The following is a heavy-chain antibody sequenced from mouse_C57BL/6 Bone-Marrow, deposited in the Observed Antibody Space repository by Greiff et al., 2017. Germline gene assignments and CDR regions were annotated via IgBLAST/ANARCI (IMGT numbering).Heavy chain of an antibody. V-gene: IGHV1-15*01. Sequence: QVQLKESGAELVRPGASVTLSCKASGYTFTDYEMHWVKQTPVHGLEWIGAIDPETGGTAYNQKFKGKAILTADKSSSTAYMELRSLTSEDSAVYYCTRDYDYPFDYGGQGTTLTVSS. CDR2: IDPETGGT. J-gene: IGHJ2*01. CDR3: TRDYDYPFDY. CDR1: GYTFTDYE. D-gene: IGHD2-4*01.